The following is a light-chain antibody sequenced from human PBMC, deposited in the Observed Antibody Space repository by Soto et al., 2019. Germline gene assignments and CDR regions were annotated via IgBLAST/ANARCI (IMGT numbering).Light chain of an antibody. CDR2: KAS. CDR1: QSIGSW. CDR3: QQYNSYSS. V-gene: IGKV1-5*03. Sequence: IQRTQSPSPLSASVGYRLTITCRASQSIGSWLAWFQQKPGKAPKVLIYKASSLESGVPSRFSGSGSGTEFTLTISSLQPDDFATYYCQQYNSYSSFGQGTKVDI. J-gene: IGKJ1*01.